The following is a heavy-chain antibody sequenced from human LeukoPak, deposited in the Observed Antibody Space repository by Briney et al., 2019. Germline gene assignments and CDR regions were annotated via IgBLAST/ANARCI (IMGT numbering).Heavy chain of an antibody. Sequence: GASVKVSCKASGVTLSLHYIHWVRQAPGQGPEWMGWINGNSGGTNYAQKFQGRVTLTRDTSISTAYMELSRLTSDDTAVYYCARLWSDYSHYDPWGQGTLVTVSS. CDR2: INGNSGGT. D-gene: IGHD4-11*01. V-gene: IGHV1-2*02. J-gene: IGHJ5*02. CDR1: GVTLSLHY. CDR3: ARLWSDYSHYDP.